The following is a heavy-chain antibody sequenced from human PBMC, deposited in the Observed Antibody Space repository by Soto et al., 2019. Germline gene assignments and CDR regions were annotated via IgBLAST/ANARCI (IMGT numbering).Heavy chain of an antibody. D-gene: IGHD6-19*01. CDR2: IYSGGSA. J-gene: IGHJ6*02. Sequence: PSETLSLTCTVSGDSVSSGGYYWSWIRQPPGKGLEWIGYIYSGGSANYNPSLKSRVTISRDTSKNQISLKVASVTAADTAGYYCARGFSSVSMDAWGQGTTVTVSS. V-gene: IGHV4-61*08. CDR1: GDSVSSGGYY. CDR3: ARGFSSVSMDA.